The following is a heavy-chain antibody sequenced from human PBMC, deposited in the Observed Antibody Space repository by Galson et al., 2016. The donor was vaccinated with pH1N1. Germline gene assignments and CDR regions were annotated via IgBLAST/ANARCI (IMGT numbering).Heavy chain of an antibody. CDR2: ISSSSTRI. D-gene: IGHD3-3*01. CDR3: VRDDYESWSGYDAFDI. Sequence: SLRLSCAASTFTFSRYGMNWVRQAPGKGLEWISYISSSSTRIFYAESVKGRFTISRDNAKTSLYLQMNSLRAEDTAVYYCVRDDYESWSGYDAFDIWGQGTMVTVSS. V-gene: IGHV3-48*04. CDR1: TFTFSRYG. J-gene: IGHJ3*02.